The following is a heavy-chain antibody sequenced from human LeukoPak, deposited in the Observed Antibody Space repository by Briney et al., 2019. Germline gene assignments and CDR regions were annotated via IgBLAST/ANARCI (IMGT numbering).Heavy chain of an antibody. V-gene: IGHV1-8*03. CDR2: MNPNSGNT. CDR3: ARGLDDSSGYYADY. J-gene: IGHJ4*02. CDR1: GYTFTSYD. Sequence: GASVKVSCKASGYTFTSYDINWVRQATGQGLEWMGWMNPNSGNTGYAQKFQGRVTITRNTSISTAYMELSSLRSEDTAVYYCARGLDDSSGYYADYWGQGTLVTVSP. D-gene: IGHD3-22*01.